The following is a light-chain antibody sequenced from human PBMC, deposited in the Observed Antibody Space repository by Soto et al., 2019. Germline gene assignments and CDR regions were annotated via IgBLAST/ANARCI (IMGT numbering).Light chain of an antibody. Sequence: EIVMTQSPATLSVSPGERATLSCRASQSVSGNLAWYQQKPGQAPRLLIYGASTRATGIPARFSGSGSGTEFTLTISSLHSEDFAVSYCQQYNNLPPTLGQGNKVEIK. CDR2: GAS. J-gene: IGKJ1*01. V-gene: IGKV3D-15*01. CDR1: QSVSGN. CDR3: QQYNNLPPT.